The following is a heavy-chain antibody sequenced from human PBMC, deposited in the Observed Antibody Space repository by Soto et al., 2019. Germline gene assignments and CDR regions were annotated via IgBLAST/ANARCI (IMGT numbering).Heavy chain of an antibody. Sequence: QVQLVQSGAEVKKPGASVKVSCKASGYTITSYGISWVPQAPGQGRERMGWISAYNGNTKYAQKLQGRVTMTTDTSTSTAYMDLRRMRSEDTAVYYCARVNEMRGTVTSLDPWVQGTLVKVSS. CDR2: ISAYNGNT. V-gene: IGHV1-18*01. J-gene: IGHJ5*02. D-gene: IGHD4-17*01. CDR3: ARVNEMRGTVTSLDP. CDR1: GYTITSYG.